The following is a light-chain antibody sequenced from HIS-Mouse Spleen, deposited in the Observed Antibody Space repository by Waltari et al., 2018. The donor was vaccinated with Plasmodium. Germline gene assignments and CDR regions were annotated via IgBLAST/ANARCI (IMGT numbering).Light chain of an antibody. CDR2: EDS. J-gene: IGLJ3*02. CDR1: ALPKKY. V-gene: IGLV3-10*01. CDR3: YSTDSSGNHLWV. Sequence: SYELTPPPSVSVSPGQTARITCSGAALPKKYAYWYQQKSGQAPVLVIYEDSKRPSGIPERFSGSSSGTMATLTISGAQVEDEADYYCYSTDSSGNHLWVFGGGTKLTVL.